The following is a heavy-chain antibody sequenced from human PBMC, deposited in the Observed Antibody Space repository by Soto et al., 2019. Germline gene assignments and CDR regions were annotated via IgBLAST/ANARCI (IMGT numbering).Heavy chain of an antibody. J-gene: IGHJ4*02. CDR3: ARAPRYDSSGYYDY. Sequence: LSLTCTVSGVSISSGGYYWNWIRQHPGKGLEWIGYSYYSGNTYYNPSLKSRVTISVDTSKNQFSLRLSSVTAADTAVYYCARAPRYDSSGYYDYWGQGTLVTVSS. V-gene: IGHV4-31*03. D-gene: IGHD3-22*01. CDR1: GVSISSGGYY. CDR2: SYYSGNT.